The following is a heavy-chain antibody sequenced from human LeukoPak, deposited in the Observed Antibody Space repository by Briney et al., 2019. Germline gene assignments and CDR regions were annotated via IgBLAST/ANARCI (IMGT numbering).Heavy chain of an antibody. V-gene: IGHV4-59*01. CDR2: IYNSGST. CDR1: GGSISNYD. D-gene: IGHD5-18*01. J-gene: IGHJ4*02. CDR3: ARVGAAMDNFDY. Sequence: SETLSLTCTVSGGSISNYDWSWIRQFPGRGLEWTGYIYNSGSTNYNPSLKSRVTISKDTSKNQFSLKLSSVTAADTAVYYCARVGAAMDNFDYWGQGTLVTVS.